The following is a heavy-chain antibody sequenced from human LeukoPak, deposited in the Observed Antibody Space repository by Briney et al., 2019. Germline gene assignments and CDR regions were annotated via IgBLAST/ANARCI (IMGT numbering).Heavy chain of an antibody. CDR3: ARTPHYCSGGSCYFDVFDI. CDR1: GYTFTGYY. J-gene: IGHJ3*02. V-gene: IGHV1-69*13. CDR2: IIPIFGTA. Sequence: ASVKVSCKASGYTFTGYYMHWVRQAPGQGLEWMGGIIPIFGTANYAQKFQGRVTVTADESTSTAYMELSSLRSDDTAVYYCARTPHYCSGGSCYFDVFDIWGQGTMVTVSS. D-gene: IGHD2-15*01.